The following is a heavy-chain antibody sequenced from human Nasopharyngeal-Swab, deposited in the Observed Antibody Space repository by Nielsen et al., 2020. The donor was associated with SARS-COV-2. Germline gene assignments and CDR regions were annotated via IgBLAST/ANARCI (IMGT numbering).Heavy chain of an antibody. V-gene: IGHV3-23*01. D-gene: IGHD2-2*01. J-gene: IGHJ4*02. CDR2: ISGSGGST. Sequence: VRQAPGKGLEWVSGISGSGGSTSYADSVKGRFTISRDNSKNTLYVQMNSLRAEDTAVYYCAKEGDIVVVPAATKNRRGRREQNFDYWGQGTLVTVSS. CDR3: AKEGDIVVVPAATKNRRGRREQNFDY.